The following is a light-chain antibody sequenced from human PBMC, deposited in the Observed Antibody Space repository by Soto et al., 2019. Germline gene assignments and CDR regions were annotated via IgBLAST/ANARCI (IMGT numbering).Light chain of an antibody. CDR2: GAS. V-gene: IGKV3-20*01. Sequence: EIVLTQSPGTLSLSPGERVTLSCRASQSVRSNYLAWYQRKPGQAPRLLVYGASSRATGIPDTFSGSGSGTDFTLTISRLEPEDFAVYYCHQYSTSPYTFGQGTKLEIK. CDR3: HQYSTSPYT. J-gene: IGKJ2*01. CDR1: QSVRSNY.